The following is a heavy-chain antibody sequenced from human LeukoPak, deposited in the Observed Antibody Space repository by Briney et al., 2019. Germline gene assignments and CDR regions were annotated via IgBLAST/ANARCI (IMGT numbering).Heavy chain of an antibody. V-gene: IGHV3-48*01. D-gene: IGHD3-10*02. CDR3: AREKPIPLWFRAYGRGAFDI. J-gene: IGHJ3*02. CDR2: ISSSSSTI. CDR1: GFTFSSYS. Sequence: GGSLRLSCAASGFTFSSYSMNWVRQAPGKGLEWVSYISSSSSTIYYADSVKGRFTISRDNAKNSLYLQMNSLRAEDTAVYYCAREKPIPLWFRAYGRGAFDIWGQGTMVTVSS.